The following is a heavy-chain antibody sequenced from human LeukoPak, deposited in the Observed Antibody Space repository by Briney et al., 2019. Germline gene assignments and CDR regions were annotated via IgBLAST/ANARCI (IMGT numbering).Heavy chain of an antibody. CDR3: AGGTGFIIKD. Sequence: GGSLRLSCAVSGFTFSSYWMNWVRRAPGKGLEWVANIKQDGSEKNYVDSVKGRFTISRDNAKNSLYLQMNNLRVEDTAMYYCAGGTGFIIKDWGQGTLVTVSS. J-gene: IGHJ4*02. CDR2: IKQDGSEK. V-gene: IGHV3-7*03. D-gene: IGHD3-9*01. CDR1: GFTFSSYW.